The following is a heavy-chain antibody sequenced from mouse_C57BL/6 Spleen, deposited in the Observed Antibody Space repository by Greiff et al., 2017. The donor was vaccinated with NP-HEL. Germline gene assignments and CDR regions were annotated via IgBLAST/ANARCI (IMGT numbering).Heavy chain of an antibody. V-gene: IGHV1-26*01. CDR1: GYTFTDYY. CDR2: INPNNGGT. CDR3: ARGHYYGSSYGTY. Sequence: EVQLQQSGPELVKPGASVKISCKASGYTFTDYYMNWVKQSHGKSLEWIGDINPNNGGTSYNQKFKGKATLTVDKSSSTAYMELRSLTSEDSAVYYCARGHYYGSSYGTYWGQRTLVTVSA. J-gene: IGHJ3*01. D-gene: IGHD1-1*01.